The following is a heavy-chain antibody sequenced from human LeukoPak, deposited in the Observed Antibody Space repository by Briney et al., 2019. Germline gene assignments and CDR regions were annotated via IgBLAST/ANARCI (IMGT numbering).Heavy chain of an antibody. CDR3: ARDWNYGDYFDY. J-gene: IGHJ4*02. D-gene: IGHD1-7*01. CDR1: GFTFSSYS. Sequence: GGSLRLSCAASGFTFSSYSMNWVRQAPGKGLEWVSSISSSSSYIYYADSVKGRFAISRDNAKNSLYLQMNSLRAEDTAVYYCARDWNYGDYFDYWGQGTLVTVSS. CDR2: ISSSSSYI. V-gene: IGHV3-21*01.